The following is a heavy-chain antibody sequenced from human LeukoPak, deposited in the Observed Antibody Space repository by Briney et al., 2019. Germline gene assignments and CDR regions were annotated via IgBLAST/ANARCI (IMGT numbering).Heavy chain of an antibody. V-gene: IGHV4-34*01. CDR3: ARGRAVYSDNVFYYYGVDV. CDR2: INHSGST. Sequence: PSETLSLTCAVYGGSFSGYYWSWIRQPPGKGLEWIGEINHSGSTNYNPSLKSRVTISVDTSKNQFSLKLSSVTAADTAVYYCARGRAVYSDNVFYYYGVDVWGQGTTVTVSS. J-gene: IGHJ6*02. CDR1: GGSFSGYY. D-gene: IGHD4-11*01.